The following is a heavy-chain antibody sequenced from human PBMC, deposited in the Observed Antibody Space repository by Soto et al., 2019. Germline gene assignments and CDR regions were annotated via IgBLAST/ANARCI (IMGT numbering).Heavy chain of an antibody. CDR3: AKMLWAGNSGFDY. CDR2: ISYDGSNK. CDR1: GFTFSSYG. V-gene: IGHV3-30*18. Sequence: ESGGGVVQPGRSLRLSCAASGFTFSSYGMHWVRQAPGKGLEWVAVISYDGSNKYYADSVKGRFTISRDNSKNTLYLQMNSLRAEDTAVYYCAKMLWAGNSGFDYWGQGTLVTVSS. D-gene: IGHD6-19*01. J-gene: IGHJ4*02.